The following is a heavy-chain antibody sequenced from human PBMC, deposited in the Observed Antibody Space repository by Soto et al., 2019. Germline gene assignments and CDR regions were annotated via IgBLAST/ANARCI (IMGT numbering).Heavy chain of an antibody. CDR1: GFTVSSNY. V-gene: IGHV3-53*01. D-gene: IGHD6-6*01. CDR3: ARDPSRSSPLGWFDP. CDR2: IYSGESK. Sequence: PGGSLRLSCAAPGFTVSSNYMSWVRQAPGKGLEWVSVIYSGESKLYADSVKGRFTISRDNFKNTLYLQMNSLRAEDTAVYYCARDPSRSSPLGWFDPWGQGALVAVSS. J-gene: IGHJ5*02.